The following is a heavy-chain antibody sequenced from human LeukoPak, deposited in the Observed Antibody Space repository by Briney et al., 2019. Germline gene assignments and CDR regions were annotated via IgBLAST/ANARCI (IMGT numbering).Heavy chain of an antibody. CDR2: ISGNSGST. CDR3: AKDTSGYSSSWYSASHYYYGMDV. Sequence: GGSLRLSCAASGFTFSDYAMHWVRQAPGKGLEWLSGISGNSGSTGYADSVKGRFTISRDNAKNSLYLQMNSLRAEDTALYYCAKDTSGYSSSWYSASHYYYGMDVWGQGTTVTVSS. J-gene: IGHJ6*02. D-gene: IGHD6-13*01. V-gene: IGHV3-9*01. CDR1: GFTFSDYA.